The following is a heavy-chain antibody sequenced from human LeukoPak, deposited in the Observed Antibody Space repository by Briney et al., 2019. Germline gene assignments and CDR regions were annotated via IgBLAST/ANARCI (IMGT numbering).Heavy chain of an antibody. CDR2: IYYSGST. V-gene: IGHV4-59*01. Sequence: PSETLSLTCAVYGGSFSGYYWSWIRQPPGKGLEWIGYIYYSGSTNYNPSLKSRVTISVDTSKNQFSLKLSSVTAADTAVYYCARFYSGLLDYWGQGTLVTVSS. CDR1: GGSFSGYY. D-gene: IGHD5-12*01. J-gene: IGHJ4*02. CDR3: ARFYSGLLDY.